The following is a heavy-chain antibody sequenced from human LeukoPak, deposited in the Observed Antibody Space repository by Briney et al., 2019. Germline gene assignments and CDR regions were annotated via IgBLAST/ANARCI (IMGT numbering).Heavy chain of an antibody. CDR1: GYTLTELS. J-gene: IGHJ6*02. V-gene: IGHV1-24*01. Sequence: ASVKVSCKVSGYTLTELSMHWVRQAPGKGLEWMGGFDPEDGETVYAQKFQGRVTMTEDTSTDTAYMELSSLRSEDTAVYYCATDLDTYYYDSSGFRGVWGQGTTVTVS. CDR3: ATDLDTYYYDSSGFRGV. D-gene: IGHD3-22*01. CDR2: FDPEDGET.